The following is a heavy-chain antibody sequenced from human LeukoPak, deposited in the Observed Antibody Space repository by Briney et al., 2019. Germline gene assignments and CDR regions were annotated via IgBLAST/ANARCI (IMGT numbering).Heavy chain of an antibody. Sequence: GGSLRLSCAASGFTVSTSYMSWVRQAPGKGLEWVSYISSSGTNMNYADSVKGRFTISRDNARNSLFLQMNSLRAEDTAVYYCARVGNFLGWGQGTLVTVSS. CDR1: GFTVSTSY. D-gene: IGHD1-7*01. CDR3: ARVGNFLG. V-gene: IGHV3-11*01. CDR2: ISSSGTNM. J-gene: IGHJ4*02.